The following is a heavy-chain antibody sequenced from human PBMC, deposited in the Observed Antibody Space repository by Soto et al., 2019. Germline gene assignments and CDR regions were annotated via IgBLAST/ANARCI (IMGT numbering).Heavy chain of an antibody. CDR1: GFTFRTYA. D-gene: IGHD3-10*01. V-gene: IGHV3-23*01. Sequence: GGSLRLSCAASGFTFRTYAMTWVRQAPGKGLEWVSIISSSGDATYYLDSVKGRFTISRDNSRNTLHLQMNSLRAEDAAVYFCAKNGEVGSWGMDVWGQGTTVTVSS. CDR2: ISSSGDAT. J-gene: IGHJ6*02. CDR3: AKNGEVGSWGMDV.